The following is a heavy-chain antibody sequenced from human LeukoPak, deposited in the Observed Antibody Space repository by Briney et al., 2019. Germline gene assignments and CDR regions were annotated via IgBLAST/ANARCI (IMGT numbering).Heavy chain of an antibody. CDR3: ARVRYDFWSGHYSYYFDY. CDR1: GGSINSGGYF. CDR2: MDHSGST. Sequence: SETLSLTCTVSGGSINSGGYFWSWIRQPPGQGLEWIGYMDHSGSTYYNPSLKSRVTISVDGSKNQFSLKLSSVTAADTAVYYCARVRYDFWSGHYSYYFDYWGQGTLVTVSS. J-gene: IGHJ4*02. V-gene: IGHV4-30-2*01. D-gene: IGHD3-3*01.